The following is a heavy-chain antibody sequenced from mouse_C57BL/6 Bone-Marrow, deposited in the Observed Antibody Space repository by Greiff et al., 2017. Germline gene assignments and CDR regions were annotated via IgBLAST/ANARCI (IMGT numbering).Heavy chain of an antibody. D-gene: IGHD1-1*01. CDR3: ARSHYGSTWFAY. CDR2: INPNNGGT. CDR1: GYTFTDYN. Sequence: VQLKESGPELVKPGASVKIPCKASGYTFTDYNMDWVKQSHGKSLEWIGDINPNNGGTNYNQKFKGKATLTVNKSSSTAYMELRSLTSEDTAVYYCARSHYGSTWFAYWGQGTLVTVSA. V-gene: IGHV1-18*01. J-gene: IGHJ3*01.